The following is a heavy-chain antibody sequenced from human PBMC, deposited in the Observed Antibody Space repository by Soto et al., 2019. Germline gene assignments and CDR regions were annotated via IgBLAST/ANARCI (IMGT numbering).Heavy chain of an antibody. V-gene: IGHV3-21*01. CDR2: ISSSSSYI. D-gene: IGHD6-25*01. Sequence: PGGSLRLSCAASGFTFSSYSMNWVRQAPGKGLEWVSSISSSSSYIYYADSVKGRFTISRDNAKNSLYLQMNSLRADDTAVYYSAREGSAGAKWDAFNIWAQGTMLTVSS. J-gene: IGHJ3*02. CDR3: AREGSAGAKWDAFNI. CDR1: GFTFSSYS.